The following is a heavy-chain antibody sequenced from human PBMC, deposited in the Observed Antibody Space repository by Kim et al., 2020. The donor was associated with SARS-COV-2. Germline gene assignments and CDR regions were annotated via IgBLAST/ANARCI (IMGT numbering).Heavy chain of an antibody. J-gene: IGHJ6*02. D-gene: IGHD2-2*03. Sequence: NYNPSLKSRVTISVDKSKNQFSLKLSSVTAADTAVYYCARGIGWSDSSDVWGQGTTVTVSS. V-gene: IGHV4-4*02. CDR3: ARGIGWSDSSDV.